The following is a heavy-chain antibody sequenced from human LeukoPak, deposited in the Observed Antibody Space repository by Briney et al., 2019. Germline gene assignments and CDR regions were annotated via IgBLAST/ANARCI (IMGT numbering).Heavy chain of an antibody. J-gene: IGHJ4*02. CDR1: GFTVSSNY. V-gene: IGHV3-7*01. Sequence: PGGSLRLSCAASGFTVSSNYMSWVRQAPGKGLEWVANIKQDGSEKYYVDSVKGRFTISRDNAKNSLYLQMNSLRAEDTAVYYCATTYYDFWSGYYTPPDYWGQGTLVTVSS. D-gene: IGHD3-3*01. CDR3: ATTYYDFWSGYYTPPDY. CDR2: IKQDGSEK.